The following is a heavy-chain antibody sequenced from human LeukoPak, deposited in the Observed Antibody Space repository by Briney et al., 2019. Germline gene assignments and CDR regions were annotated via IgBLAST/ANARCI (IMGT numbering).Heavy chain of an antibody. Sequence: SETLSLTCTVSGGSISSSSYYWGWIRQPPGKGLEWIGSIYYSGSTYYNPSLKSRVTISVDTSKNQFSLKLSSVTAADTAVYYCARETGLGDRSQTDAFDIWGQGTMVTVSS. V-gene: IGHV4-39*07. CDR3: ARETGLGDRSQTDAFDI. D-gene: IGHD3-22*01. J-gene: IGHJ3*02. CDR2: IYYSGST. CDR1: GGSISSSSYY.